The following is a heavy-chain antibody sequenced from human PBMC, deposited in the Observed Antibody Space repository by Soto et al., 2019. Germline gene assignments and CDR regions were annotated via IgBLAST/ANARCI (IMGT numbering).Heavy chain of an antibody. CDR2: IMPGSSQI. V-gene: IGHV3-48*01. D-gene: IGHD1-26*01. CDR3: AIEIVGVPSVRVFDI. CDR1: GFTFSIYS. Sequence: EVQLVESGGGLVQPGGSLRPTCAASGFTFSIYSMNWVRQAPGKGLEWVSYIMPGSSQIFYAGFVKGRFTISRDNSKNSMYLQMNSLRAEDPAVYFCAIEIVGVPSVRVFDIWGQGTRVTVSS. J-gene: IGHJ3*02.